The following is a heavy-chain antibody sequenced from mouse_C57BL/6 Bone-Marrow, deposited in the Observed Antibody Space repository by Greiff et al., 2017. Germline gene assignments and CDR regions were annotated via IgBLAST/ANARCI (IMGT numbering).Heavy chain of an antibody. D-gene: IGHD1-2*01. CDR2: INPSSGYT. V-gene: IGHV1-4*01. CDR1: GYTFTSYT. Sequence: VQLVESGAELARPGASVKMSCKASGYTFTSYTMHWVKQRPGQGLEWIGYINPSSGYTKYNQKFKGKATLTADKSSSTAYMQLSSLTSEDSAVYYCARRNYGDYWGQGTTLTVSS. CDR3: ARRNYGDY. J-gene: IGHJ2*01.